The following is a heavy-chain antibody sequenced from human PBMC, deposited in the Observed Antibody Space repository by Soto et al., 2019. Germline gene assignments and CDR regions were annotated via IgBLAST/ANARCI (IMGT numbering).Heavy chain of an antibody. CDR1: TRDL. V-gene: IGHV1-8*01. CDR2: MNPNSGNT. J-gene: IGHJ6*04. Sequence: TRDLSGWRIHAKEQGLEWMGWMNPNSGNTGYAQKVQGRVTMTRNTSISTAYMELSSLRSEDTAVHYCASGKAYYYGMDVWRKGTTVTVSS. CDR3: ASGKAYYYGMDV.